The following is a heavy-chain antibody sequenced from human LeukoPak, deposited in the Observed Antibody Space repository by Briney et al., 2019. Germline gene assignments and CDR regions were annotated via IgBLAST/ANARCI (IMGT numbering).Heavy chain of an antibody. CDR1: GSSISSYY. CDR3: ARDRGYGDYPSWFDP. CDR2: IYYSGST. Sequence: SETLSLTCTVSGSSISSYYWSWIRQPPGKGLEWIGYIYYSGSTNYNPSLKSRVTISVDTSKNQFSLKLSSVTAADTAVYYCARDRGYGDYPSWFDPWGQGTLVTVSS. D-gene: IGHD4-17*01. V-gene: IGHV4-59*01. J-gene: IGHJ5*02.